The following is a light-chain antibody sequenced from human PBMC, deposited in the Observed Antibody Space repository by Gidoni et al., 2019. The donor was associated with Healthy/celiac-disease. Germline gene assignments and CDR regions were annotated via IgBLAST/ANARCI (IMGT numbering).Light chain of an antibody. CDR1: SSDVGGYNY. V-gene: IGLV2-14*03. CDR3: SSYTSSSSYV. Sequence: SALNQPASVSGSPRQSITISCTGTSSDVGGYNYLSWSQQHPGKAPKLMIYDVSNQPSGVSNRFSGSKSGNTASLTISGLQAEDEAYYYCSSYTSSSSYVFGTGTKVTVL. CDR2: DVS. J-gene: IGLJ1*01.